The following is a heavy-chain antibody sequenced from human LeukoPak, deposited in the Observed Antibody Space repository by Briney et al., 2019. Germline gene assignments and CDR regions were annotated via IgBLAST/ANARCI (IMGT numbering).Heavy chain of an antibody. CDR2: INPNSGGT. D-gene: IGHD6-6*01. J-gene: IGHJ5*02. Sequence: GASVKVSCKASGYTFIGYYMHWVRQAPGQGLEWMGWINPNSGGTNYAQKFQGRVTMTRDTSISTAYMELSRLRSDDTAVYYCARDNYSSSSKWFDPWGQGTLVTVSS. CDR1: GYTFIGYY. CDR3: ARDNYSSSSKWFDP. V-gene: IGHV1-2*02.